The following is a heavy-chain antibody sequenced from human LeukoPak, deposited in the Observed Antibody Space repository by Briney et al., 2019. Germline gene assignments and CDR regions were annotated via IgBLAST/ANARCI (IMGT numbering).Heavy chain of an antibody. D-gene: IGHD3-3*01. J-gene: IGHJ4*02. V-gene: IGHV4-39*01. CDR1: GGSLSSSTYY. Sequence: SETLSLTCTVSGGSLSSSTYYWGWVRQPPGKGLEWIGSIYYSGSTYYNPTLKSRVTISVDTSKNQFSLKLSSVTAADTAVYYCARLTIFGVVTNDYWGQGTLVTVSS. CDR2: IYYSGST. CDR3: ARLTIFGVVTNDY.